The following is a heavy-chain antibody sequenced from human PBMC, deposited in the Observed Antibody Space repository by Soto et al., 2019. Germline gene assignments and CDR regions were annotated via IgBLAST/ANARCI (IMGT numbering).Heavy chain of an antibody. V-gene: IGHV1-2*02. D-gene: IGHD3-22*01. CDR3: AREGRDFYDSSGYYYGNDY. CDR2: INPNSGGT. J-gene: IGHJ4*02. Sequence: ASVKVSCKASGYTFTGYYMHWVRQAPGQGLEWMGWINPNSGGTNYAQKFQGRVTMTRDTSISTAYMELSRLRSDDTAVFYCAREGRDFYDSSGYYYGNDYWGQGTLVTVSS. CDR1: GYTFTGYY.